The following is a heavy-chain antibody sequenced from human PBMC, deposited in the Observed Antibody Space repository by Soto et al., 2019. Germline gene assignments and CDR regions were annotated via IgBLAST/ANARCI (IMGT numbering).Heavy chain of an antibody. CDR2: IIPILGIA. CDR1: GYTFTSYG. Sequence: QVQLVQSGGEVKKPGASVKVSCKASGYTFTSYGITWVRQAPGQGLEWMGRIIPILGIANYAQKFQGRVTITADKSTSTAYMELSSLRSEDTAVYYCASRIAVAGQGDDAFDIWGQGTMVTVSS. CDR3: ASRIAVAGQGDDAFDI. V-gene: IGHV1-69*04. D-gene: IGHD6-19*01. J-gene: IGHJ3*02.